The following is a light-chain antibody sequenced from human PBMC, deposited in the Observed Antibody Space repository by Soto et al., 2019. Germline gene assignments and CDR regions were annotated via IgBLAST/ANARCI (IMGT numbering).Light chain of an antibody. J-gene: IGLJ1*01. CDR3: CSYAGRATYV. CDR2: EVF. V-gene: IGLV2-23*02. Sequence: QSVLTQPASVSGSPGQSITISCTGPSSDVGSYNLVSWYQQYPGKAPKLIIFEVFKRPSGVSHRFSGSKPGNTASLTISGLQAEDEANYYCCSYAGRATYVFGGGTKVTVL. CDR1: SSDVGSYNL.